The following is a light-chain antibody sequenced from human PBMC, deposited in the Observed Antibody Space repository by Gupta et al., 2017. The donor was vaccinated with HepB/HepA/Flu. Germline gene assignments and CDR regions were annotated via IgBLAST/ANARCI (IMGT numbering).Light chain of an antibody. CDR3: QHEKSSPWT. CDR1: QDIRKC. V-gene: IGKV1-16*02. CDR2: DAS. Sequence: DIQMTQSPSSLSAYLGDRVTITCRASQDIRKCLAWFQQKPGKAPKSLIYDASSLKSGVPSKFSGSGSGTDFTLTINSRQPEDFATYYCQHEKSSPWTFGQGTKVEIK. J-gene: IGKJ1*01.